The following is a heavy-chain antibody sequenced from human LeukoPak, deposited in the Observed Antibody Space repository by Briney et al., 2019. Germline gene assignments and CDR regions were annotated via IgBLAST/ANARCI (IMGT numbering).Heavy chain of an antibody. CDR1: GYTFTGYY. V-gene: IGHV1-46*01. CDR3: ARRAGAYSHPYDY. J-gene: IGHJ4*02. Sequence: GASVKVSCKASGYTFTGYYMHWVRQAPGQGLEWMGIINPRGGSTTYAQKFQGRVTMTRDMSTSTVYMELSSLRSEDTALYYCARRAGAYSHPYDYWGQGTLVTVSS. D-gene: IGHD4/OR15-4a*01. CDR2: INPRGGST.